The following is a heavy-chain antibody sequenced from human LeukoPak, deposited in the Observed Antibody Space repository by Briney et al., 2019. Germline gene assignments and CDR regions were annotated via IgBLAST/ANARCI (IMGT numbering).Heavy chain of an antibody. V-gene: IGHV3-23*01. J-gene: IGHJ3*02. D-gene: IGHD2-2*01. CDR1: GFTFSSYA. CDR2: ISGSGGST. Sequence: GGSLRLSCAASGFTFSSYAMSWVRQAPGKGPEWVSAISGSGGSTYYADSVKGRFTISRDNSKNTLYLQMNSLRAEYTAVYYCAKGLRYCSSTSCYFGAFDIWGQGTMVTVSS. CDR3: AKGLRYCSSTSCYFGAFDI.